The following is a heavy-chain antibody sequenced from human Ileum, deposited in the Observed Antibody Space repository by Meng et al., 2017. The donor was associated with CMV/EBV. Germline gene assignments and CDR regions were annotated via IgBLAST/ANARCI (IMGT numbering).Heavy chain of an antibody. CDR2: INPNSGGA. V-gene: IGHV1-2*02. CDR3: AMAYRRAPIDY. CDR1: EYTFTGYD. D-gene: IGHD1-26*01. J-gene: IGHJ4*02. Sequence: CKASEYTFTGYDMHWVRQAPGQGLEWMGWINPNSGGANYAQKFQGRVTMTRDTSISTAYMELSRLRSDDTAVYYCAMAYRRAPIDYWGQGTLVTVSS.